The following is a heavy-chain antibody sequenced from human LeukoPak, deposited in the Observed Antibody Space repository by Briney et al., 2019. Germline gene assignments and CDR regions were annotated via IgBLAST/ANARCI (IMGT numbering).Heavy chain of an antibody. V-gene: IGHV3-74*01. J-gene: IGHJ4*02. D-gene: IGHD1-26*01. CDR2: IIGDGAST. Sequence: GSLRLSFAASGVTFSRFWVHWARQAPGEGLVWVSRIIGDGASTDYTDSVKGRFIISRDNAKNTVYLQMNSLRAEDTAVYYCTRSVGGSWEGFDYWGQGTLVTVS. CDR3: TRSVGGSWEGFDY. CDR1: GVTFSRFW.